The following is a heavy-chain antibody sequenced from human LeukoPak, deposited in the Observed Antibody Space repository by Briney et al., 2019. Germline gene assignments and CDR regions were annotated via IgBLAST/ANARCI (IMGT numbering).Heavy chain of an antibody. J-gene: IGHJ4*02. D-gene: IGHD4-17*01. CDR3: TTGGVTVTTY. Sequence: GGSLRLSCAASGFTFSSYAMSWVRQAPGKGLEWVSAISGSGGSTYYADSVKGRFTISRDNSKNTLYLQMNSLKTEDTAVYYCTTGGVTVTTYWGQGTLVTVSS. CDR2: ISGSGGST. V-gene: IGHV3-23*01. CDR1: GFTFSSYA.